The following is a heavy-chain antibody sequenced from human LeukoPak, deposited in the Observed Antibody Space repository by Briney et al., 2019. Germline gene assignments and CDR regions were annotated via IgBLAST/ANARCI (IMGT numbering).Heavy chain of an antibody. Sequence: PGGSLRLSCAASGFTFDDYGMSWVRQAPGKGLEWVSGFNWNGGSTGYADSVKGRFTISRDNAENSLYLQMNSLRAEDTALYYCARDHSGSYSTDPDYWGQGTLVTVSS. D-gene: IGHD1-26*01. J-gene: IGHJ4*02. CDR3: ARDHSGSYSTDPDY. CDR1: GFTFDDYG. CDR2: FNWNGGST. V-gene: IGHV3-20*04.